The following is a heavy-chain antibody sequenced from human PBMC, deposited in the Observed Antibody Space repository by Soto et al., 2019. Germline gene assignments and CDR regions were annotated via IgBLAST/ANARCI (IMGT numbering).Heavy chain of an antibody. J-gene: IGHJ2*01. CDR2: INDRGSI. V-gene: IGHV4-34*01. D-gene: IGHD3-9*01. Sequence: QVKLQQWGAGPLRPLETLSLTCGVSGGSFSGYYWAWIRQSPGKGLEWSGEINDRGSINYNPSLKSRVSISVDTSKNHYSLNLSYVTAADTDVYYCARESPDILTGPPWVWYFDLWGRGTLVTVSS. CDR3: ARESPDILTGPPWVWYFDL. CDR1: GGSFSGYY.